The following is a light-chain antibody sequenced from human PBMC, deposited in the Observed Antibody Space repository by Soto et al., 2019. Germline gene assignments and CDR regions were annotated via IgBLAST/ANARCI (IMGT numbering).Light chain of an antibody. J-gene: IGLJ2*01. CDR1: SSDVGGYNY. CDR3: SSYAGSNTPV. CDR2: EVS. Sequence: SALTQPPSASGSPGQSVTISCTGTSSDVGGYNYVSWYQQHPGKAPKLMIYEVSKRPSGVPDRFSGSKSGNTASLTVSGLQAADEADYYCSSYAGSNTPVFGGGTKLTVL. V-gene: IGLV2-8*01.